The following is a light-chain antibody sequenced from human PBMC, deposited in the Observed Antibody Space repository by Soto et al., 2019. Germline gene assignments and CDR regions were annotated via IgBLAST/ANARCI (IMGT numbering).Light chain of an antibody. CDR3: QSYDSSLSQV. CDR2: GNS. V-gene: IGLV1-40*01. Sequence: SVLTQPPSVSGAPGQRVTISCTRSSSNIGAGYDVHWYQQLPGTAPKLLIYGNSNRPSGVPDRFSGSKSGTSASLAITGLQAEDEADYYCQSYDSSLSQVFGTGTKVTVL. CDR1: SSNIGAGYD. J-gene: IGLJ1*01.